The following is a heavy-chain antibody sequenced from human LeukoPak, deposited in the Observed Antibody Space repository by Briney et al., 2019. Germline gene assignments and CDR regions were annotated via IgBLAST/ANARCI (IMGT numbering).Heavy chain of an antibody. Sequence: GGSLRLSCAASGFTFSDYYMSWIRQAPGKGLEWVSYISSSSSYTNYADSVKGRFTISRDNAKNSLYLQMNSLRAEDTPVYYCAREACCGGDCYLARNDAFDIWGQGTMVTVSS. CDR1: GFTFSDYY. CDR2: ISSSSSYT. CDR3: AREACCGGDCYLARNDAFDI. D-gene: IGHD2-21*02. V-gene: IGHV3-11*05. J-gene: IGHJ3*02.